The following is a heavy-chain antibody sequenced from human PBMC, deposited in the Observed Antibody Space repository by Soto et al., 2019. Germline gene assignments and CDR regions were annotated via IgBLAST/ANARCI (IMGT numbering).Heavy chain of an antibody. D-gene: IGHD3-22*01. J-gene: IGHJ4*02. Sequence: GASVKVSCKVSGGSFSSYSINWVRHAPVQRFEWMGGIIPILGTANFTQKFQDRVTFTADESPATAYMTLSSLTSEDTAFYYFTSFDSKGYYPQNHSWGPGTQVTVSS. CDR3: TSFDSKGYYPQNHS. CDR1: GGSFSSYS. V-gene: IGHV1-69*13. CDR2: IIPILGTA.